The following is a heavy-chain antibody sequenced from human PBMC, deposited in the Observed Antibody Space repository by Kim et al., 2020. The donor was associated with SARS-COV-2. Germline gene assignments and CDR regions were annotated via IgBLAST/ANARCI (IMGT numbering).Heavy chain of an antibody. CDR1: GFTFSGSP. Sequence: GGSLRLSCAASGFTFSGSPMHWVRQASGKGLEWVGRIRSKANNYATTYAASVRGRFTISRDDSKNMAYLQMNSLKTEDTAVYYCTSRSGSPFDYWGQGVLVTVSS. CDR2: IRSKANNYAT. J-gene: IGHJ4*02. CDR3: TSRSGSPFDY. V-gene: IGHV3-73*01. D-gene: IGHD3-10*01.